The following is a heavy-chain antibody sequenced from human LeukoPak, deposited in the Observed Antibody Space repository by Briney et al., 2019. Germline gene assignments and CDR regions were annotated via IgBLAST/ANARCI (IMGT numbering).Heavy chain of an antibody. D-gene: IGHD2-8*01. J-gene: IGHJ4*02. V-gene: IGHV3-23*01. Sequence: GGSLRLSCAASGFTFSSYAMSWVRQAPGKGLECVSAISGSGGSTYYADSVTGRFTISRDNSKNTLYLQMNSLRAEDTAVYYCAKDGNPVQYCTNGVCKYYFDYWGQGTLVTVSS. CDR2: ISGSGGST. CDR3: AKDGNPVQYCTNGVCKYYFDY. CDR1: GFTFSSYA.